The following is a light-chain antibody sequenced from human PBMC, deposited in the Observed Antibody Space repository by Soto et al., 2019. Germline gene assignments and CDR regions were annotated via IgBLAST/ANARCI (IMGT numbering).Light chain of an antibody. J-gene: IGKJ4*01. CDR2: GAS. Sequence: EIVMTQSPATLSVSPGERATLSCRASQSVSSNLAWYQQQPGQAPRLLIYGASTRATGIPARFSGSGSGTEFTLTIGSLQSEDFAVYYCQQYNTFPSLTFGGGTKVEIK. CDR3: QQYNTFPSLT. V-gene: IGKV3-15*01. CDR1: QSVSSN.